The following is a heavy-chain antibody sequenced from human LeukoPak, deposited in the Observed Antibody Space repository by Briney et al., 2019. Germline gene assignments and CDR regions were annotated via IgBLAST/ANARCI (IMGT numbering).Heavy chain of an antibody. Sequence: GGSLRLSCAASGFTFSDYAMSWVRQAPQKGLEWVSNIIDSGVGTYYADSVKGRFTISRDNSKNALYLQMNSLRAEDTAVYYCARACRSTSCYVPVYWGRGTLVTVSS. D-gene: IGHD2-2*01. J-gene: IGHJ4*02. CDR2: IIDSGVGT. CDR3: ARACRSTSCYVPVY. V-gene: IGHV3-23*01. CDR1: GFTFSDYA.